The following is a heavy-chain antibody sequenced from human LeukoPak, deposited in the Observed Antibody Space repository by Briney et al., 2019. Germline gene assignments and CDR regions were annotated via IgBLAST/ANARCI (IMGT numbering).Heavy chain of an antibody. J-gene: IGHJ6*03. V-gene: IGHV4-34*01. CDR3: ARRFWYMDV. CDR1: GGSFSGYY. D-gene: IGHD3-3*01. CDR2: INHSGST. Sequence: PSETLSLTCAVYGGSFSGYYWSWIRQPPGKGLEWIGEINHSGSTNYNPSLKSRVTISVDTSKNQFSLKLSSVTAADTAVYYCARRFWYMDVWGKGTTVTISS.